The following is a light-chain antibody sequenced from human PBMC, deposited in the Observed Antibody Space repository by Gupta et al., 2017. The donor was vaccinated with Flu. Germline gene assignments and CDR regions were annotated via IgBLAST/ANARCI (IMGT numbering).Light chain of an antibody. CDR2: YKT. Sequence: SYVLTQSPSVSVAPGPTATITCGGDKIGGKSVHWYQQKPGQDPELVVAYKTDRASGIHDRFSGDTDCNKATLKTDGGHDRDDAGDYWQVWDRGRDHPGVFGGGTKLTVL. J-gene: IGLJ3*02. V-gene: IGLV3-21*02. CDR1: KIGGKS. CDR3: QVWDRGRDHPGV.